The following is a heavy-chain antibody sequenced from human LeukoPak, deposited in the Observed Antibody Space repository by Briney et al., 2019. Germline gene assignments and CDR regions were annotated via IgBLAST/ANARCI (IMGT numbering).Heavy chain of an antibody. V-gene: IGHV3-30*03. D-gene: IGHD6-19*01. CDR2: ISYDGSNK. CDR1: GFTFSSYG. Sequence: GGSLRLSCAASGFTFSSYGMHWVRQAPGKGLEWVAVISYDGSNKYYADSVKGRFTISRDNSKNTLYLQMNSLRAEDTAVYYCATGDGYSSGWDYFDYWGQGTLVTVSS. CDR3: ATGDGYSSGWDYFDY. J-gene: IGHJ4*02.